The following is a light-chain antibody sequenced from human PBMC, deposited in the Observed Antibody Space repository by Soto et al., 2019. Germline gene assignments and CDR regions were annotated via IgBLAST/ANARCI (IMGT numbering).Light chain of an antibody. V-gene: IGLV3-1*01. CDR2: QDS. J-gene: IGLJ2*01. CDR1: KLGDKY. Sequence: SYELTQPPSVSVSPGQTASITCCGDKLGDKYACWYQQKPGQSPVLVIYQDSKRPSGIPERFSGSNSGNTATLTISGTQAMDEAHYYCQAWDSSTAEVFGGGTQLTVL. CDR3: QAWDSSTAEV.